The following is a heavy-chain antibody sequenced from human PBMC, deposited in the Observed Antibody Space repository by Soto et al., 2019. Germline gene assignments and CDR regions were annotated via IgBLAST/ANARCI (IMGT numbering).Heavy chain of an antibody. J-gene: IGHJ4*02. CDR1: GFTFSGSA. Sequence: EVQLVESGGGLVQPGGSLKLSCAASGFTFSGSAMHWVRQASGKGLEWVGSIRSKANSYATAYAASVKGRFTISRDDSKNTAYLQMNSLKTEDTAVYYCTRPLTDNDYWGQGTLVTVSS. CDR2: IRSKANSYAT. D-gene: IGHD7-27*01. CDR3: TRPLTDNDY. V-gene: IGHV3-73*01.